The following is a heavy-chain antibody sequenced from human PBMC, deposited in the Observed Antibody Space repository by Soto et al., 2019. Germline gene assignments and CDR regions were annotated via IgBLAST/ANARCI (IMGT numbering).Heavy chain of an antibody. CDR2: IYYSGST. J-gene: IGHJ4*02. V-gene: IGHV4-30-4*01. D-gene: IGHD6-13*01. Sequence: QVQLQESGPGLVKPSQTLSLTCTVSGGSISSGDYYWSWIRQPPGKGLEWIGSIYYSGSTYYNPSLKSRVPIAVDTSKNQCSLKLNSVTAADTAVYYCASRHSTPYFDYWGQGTLVTVSS. CDR1: GGSISSGDYY. CDR3: ASRHSTPYFDY.